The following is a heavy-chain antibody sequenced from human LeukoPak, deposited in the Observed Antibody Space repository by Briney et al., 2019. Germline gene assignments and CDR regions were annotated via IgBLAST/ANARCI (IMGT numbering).Heavy chain of an antibody. D-gene: IGHD3-22*01. CDR1: GFKFDDYG. Sequence: GGSLRLSCAASGFKFDDYGMSWVRQAPRKGLEWVCDINWNGAWTGYADSVKGRFTISRDNAKNSLYLQMNSLRAEDTALYYCAGYYYDSSRGFDLWGQGTLVTVSA. CDR2: INWNGAWT. V-gene: IGHV3-20*04. J-gene: IGHJ5*02. CDR3: AGYYYDSSRGFDL.